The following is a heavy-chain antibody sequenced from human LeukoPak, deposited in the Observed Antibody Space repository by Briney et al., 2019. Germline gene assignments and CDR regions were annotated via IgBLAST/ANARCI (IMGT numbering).Heavy chain of an antibody. CDR3: ARDKVEYWDAFDI. CDR2: IYTSGST. V-gene: IGHV4-61*02. CDR1: GGSISSGNYF. D-gene: IGHD6-6*01. J-gene: IGHJ3*02. Sequence: SQTLSLTCTVSGGSISSGNYFWSWIRQPAGKGLEWIGRIYTSGSTNYNPSLKSRVTISVDTSKNQFSLKLSSVTAADTAVYYCARDKVEYWDAFDIWGQGTMVTVSS.